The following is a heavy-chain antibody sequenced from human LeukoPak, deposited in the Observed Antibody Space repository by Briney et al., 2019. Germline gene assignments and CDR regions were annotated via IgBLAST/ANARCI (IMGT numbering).Heavy chain of an antibody. J-gene: IGHJ5*02. Sequence: SVKVSCKASGGTFSSYAISWVRQAPGQGLEWMGGIIPIFGTANYAQKFQGRVTITADESTSTAYMELSSLRSEDTAVYYCARDLIAVAPRGWSDPWGQGTLVTVSS. D-gene: IGHD6-19*01. CDR3: ARDLIAVAPRGWSDP. CDR2: IIPIFGTA. V-gene: IGHV1-69*13. CDR1: GGTFSSYA.